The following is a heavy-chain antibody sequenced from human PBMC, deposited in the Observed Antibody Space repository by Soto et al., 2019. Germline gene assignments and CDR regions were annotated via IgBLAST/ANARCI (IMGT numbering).Heavy chain of an antibody. Sequence: SETLSLTYTVSGGSISSGDYYWSWIRQPPGKGLEWIGSIYYSGSPYYNPSLKSRVTISVDTSKNQFSLKLSSVTAADTAVYYCARVGSYHSTAFDIWGQGTMVTVSS. CDR2: IYYSGSP. CDR1: GGSISSGDYY. CDR3: ARVGSYHSTAFDI. J-gene: IGHJ3*02. D-gene: IGHD3-10*01. V-gene: IGHV4-30-4*01.